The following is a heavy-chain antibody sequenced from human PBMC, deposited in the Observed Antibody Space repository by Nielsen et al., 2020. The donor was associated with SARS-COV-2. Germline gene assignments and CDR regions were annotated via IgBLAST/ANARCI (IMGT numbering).Heavy chain of an antibody. D-gene: IGHD3-3*01. CDR1: GFTFSSYW. CDR3: ARVSGPTDDFWSGYYWAHYYYGMDV. Sequence: GESLKISCAASGFTFSSYWMSWVRQAPGKGLEWVANIKQDGSEKYYVDSVKGRFTISRDNAKNSLYLQMNSLRAEDTAVYYCARVSGPTDDFWSGYYWAHYYYGMDVWGQGTTVTVSS. V-gene: IGHV3-7*05. J-gene: IGHJ6*02. CDR2: IKQDGSEK.